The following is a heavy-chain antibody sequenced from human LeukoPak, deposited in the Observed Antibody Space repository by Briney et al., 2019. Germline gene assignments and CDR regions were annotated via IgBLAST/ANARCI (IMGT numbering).Heavy chain of an antibody. Sequence: ASVKVSCKASGYTFTSYAMHWVRQAPGQRLEWMGWINAGNGNTKYSQKFQGRVTITRDTSASTAYMVLSSLRSEDTAVYYCARVGCSSTSCGNWFDPWGQGTLVTVSS. CDR2: INAGNGNT. D-gene: IGHD2-2*01. V-gene: IGHV1-3*01. J-gene: IGHJ5*02. CDR1: GYTFTSYA. CDR3: ARVGCSSTSCGNWFDP.